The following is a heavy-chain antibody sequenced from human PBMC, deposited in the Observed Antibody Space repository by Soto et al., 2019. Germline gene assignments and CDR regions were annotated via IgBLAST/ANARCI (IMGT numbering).Heavy chain of an antibody. CDR3: ARTHCSGGSCYNWFDP. CDR2: IYPGDSDT. Sequence: GESLKISCKGSGYSFTSYWIGWVRQMPGKGLEWMGIIYPGDSDTRYSPSFQGQVTISADKSISTAYLQWSSLKASDTAMYYCARTHCSGGSCYNWFDPWGQGTLVTVSS. V-gene: IGHV5-51*01. J-gene: IGHJ5*02. D-gene: IGHD2-15*01. CDR1: GYSFTSYW.